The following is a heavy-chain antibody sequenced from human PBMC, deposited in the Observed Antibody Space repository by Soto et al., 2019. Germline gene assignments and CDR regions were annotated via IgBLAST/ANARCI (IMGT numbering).Heavy chain of an antibody. D-gene: IGHD4-17*01. Sequence: EVLLLDSGGGLVQPGGSLRVSCAASGFTFSDYAMSWFRQAPGKGLEWVSSISGRAGSTSYADSVKGRFTISRDNTKNTLYLQLNSLRAEDTARYYCAKPSAHGDYAGSFEYWGQGTLITVS. V-gene: IGHV3-23*01. J-gene: IGHJ4*02. CDR1: GFTFSDYA. CDR2: ISGRAGST. CDR3: AKPSAHGDYAGSFEY.